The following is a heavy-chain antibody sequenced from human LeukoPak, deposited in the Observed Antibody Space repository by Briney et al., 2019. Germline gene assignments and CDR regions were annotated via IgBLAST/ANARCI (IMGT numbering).Heavy chain of an antibody. CDR3: ARDDFPYSYGDYYYMDV. CDR2: ICGSGGST. CDR1: GFTFSSYG. J-gene: IGHJ6*03. V-gene: IGHV3-23*01. Sequence: GGTLRLSCAASGFTFSSYGMSWVRQAPGKGLEWVSAICGSGGSTYYADSVKGRFTISRDNSKNTLYLQMNSLRAEDTAVYYCARDDFPYSYGDYYYMDVWGKGTTVTVSS. D-gene: IGHD5-18*01.